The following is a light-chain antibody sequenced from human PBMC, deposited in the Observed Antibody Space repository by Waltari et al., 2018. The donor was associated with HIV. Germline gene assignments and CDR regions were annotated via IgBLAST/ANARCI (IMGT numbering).Light chain of an antibody. CDR2: RNN. V-gene: IGLV1-47*01. CDR1: SSNIGSNF. J-gene: IGLJ3*02. CDR3: AAWDDSLSGQWV. Sequence: QSVLTQPPSASGTPGQRVTISCSGSSSNIGSNFVYWYQKLPGTAPKLLSYRNNQRPSGVPDRFSGSKSGTSASLAISGLRSEDEADYYCAAWDDSLSGQWVFGGGTKLTVL.